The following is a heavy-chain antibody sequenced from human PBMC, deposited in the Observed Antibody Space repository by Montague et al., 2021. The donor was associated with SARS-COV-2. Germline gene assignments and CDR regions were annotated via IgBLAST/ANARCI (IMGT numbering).Heavy chain of an antibody. CDR3: VRDDYVWGSYRYSQYNWFDP. D-gene: IGHD3-16*02. Sequence: SLRLSCAASGFTFSSYSMNWVRQAPGKGLEWVSSISSSSSYIYYADSVKGRFTISRDNAKNSLYLQMNSLRAEDTAVYYCVRDDYVWGSYRYSQYNWFDPWGQGTLVTVSS. J-gene: IGHJ5*02. CDR2: ISSSSSYI. V-gene: IGHV3-21*01. CDR1: GFTFSSYS.